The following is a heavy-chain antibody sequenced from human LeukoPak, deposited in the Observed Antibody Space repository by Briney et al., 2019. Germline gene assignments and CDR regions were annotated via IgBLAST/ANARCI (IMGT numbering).Heavy chain of an antibody. Sequence: GGSLRLSCAASGFTFSSYGMHWVRHAPGKGLVWVSRINADGSDTNYADSVRGRFTNSRDNAKNMFYLQMNSLTTEDTAVYYCARSDRAFDYWGQGTMVTVSS. CDR1: GFTFSSYG. J-gene: IGHJ4*02. CDR2: INADGSDT. V-gene: IGHV3-74*01. CDR3: ARSDRAFDY. D-gene: IGHD1-14*01.